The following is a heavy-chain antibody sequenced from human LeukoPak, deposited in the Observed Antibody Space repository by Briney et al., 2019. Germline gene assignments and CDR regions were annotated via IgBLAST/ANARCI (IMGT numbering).Heavy chain of an antibody. CDR3: ARSPYGSGSFDY. V-gene: IGHV4-34*01. CDR1: GGSLSGYY. D-gene: IGHD3-10*01. Sequence: PSETLSLTCAVYGGSLSGYYWSWIRQPPGKGLEWIGEINHSGSTNYNPSLKSRVTISVDTSKNQFSLKLSSVTAADTAVYYCARSPYGSGSFDYWGQGTLVTASS. J-gene: IGHJ4*02. CDR2: INHSGST.